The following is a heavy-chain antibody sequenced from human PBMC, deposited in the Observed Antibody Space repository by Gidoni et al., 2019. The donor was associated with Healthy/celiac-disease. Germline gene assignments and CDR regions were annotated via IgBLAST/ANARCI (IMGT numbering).Heavy chain of an antibody. V-gene: IGHV3-21*01. CDR1: GFTFRSYT. J-gene: IGHJ5*02. Sequence: EVQLVESGGGLVKPGGSLRLSCAASGFTFRSYTMNWVRQAPGKGLEWVSSISSSSSYIYYADSVKGRFTISRDNAKNSLYLQMNSLRAEDTAVYYCARGGDTMVRGVKSGIDPWGQGTLVTVSS. CDR3: ARGGDTMVRGVKSGIDP. CDR2: ISSSSSYI. D-gene: IGHD3-10*01.